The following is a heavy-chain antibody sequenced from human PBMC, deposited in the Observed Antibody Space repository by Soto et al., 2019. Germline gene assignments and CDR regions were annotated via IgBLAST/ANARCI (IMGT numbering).Heavy chain of an antibody. CDR3: ARRGVEDYIWGSYREYYFDY. Sequence: SETLSLTCTVSGGSISSYYWSWIRQPPGKGLEWIGYIYYSGSTNYNPSLKSRVTISVDTSKNQFSLKLSSVTAADTAVYYCARRGVEDYIWGSYREYYFDYWGQGTLVTVSS. J-gene: IGHJ4*02. CDR1: GGSISSYY. V-gene: IGHV4-59*08. D-gene: IGHD3-16*02. CDR2: IYYSGST.